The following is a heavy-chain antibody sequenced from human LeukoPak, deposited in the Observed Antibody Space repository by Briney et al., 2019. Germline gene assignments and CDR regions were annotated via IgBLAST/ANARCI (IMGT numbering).Heavy chain of an antibody. V-gene: IGHV3-11*04. CDR3: AKDRGALGITYFDY. D-gene: IGHD7-27*01. CDR2: ITNSGSDI. CDR1: GFTFSDFH. Sequence: GGSLRLSCVVSGFTFSDFHMSWLRQAPGKGLEWISYITNSGSDIEYADSVKGRFTISWDNAKKSLYLEMNTLRAEDTAVYYCAKDRGALGITYFDYWGQGTLVTVSS. J-gene: IGHJ4*02.